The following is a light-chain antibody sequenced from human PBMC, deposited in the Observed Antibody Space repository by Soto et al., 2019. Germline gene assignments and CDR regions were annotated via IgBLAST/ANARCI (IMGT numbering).Light chain of an antibody. J-gene: IGLJ1*01. CDR3: CSYAGSYRV. CDR1: SGDVGGYNY. V-gene: IGLV2-11*01. Sequence: QSVLTQPRSVSGSPGQSVTISCTGTSGDVGGYNYVSWYQQHPGKAPKLMIYDVSKRPSGVPDRFSGSKSGNTASLTISGLQAEDEADYYCCSYAGSYRVFXTGTKLTVL. CDR2: DVS.